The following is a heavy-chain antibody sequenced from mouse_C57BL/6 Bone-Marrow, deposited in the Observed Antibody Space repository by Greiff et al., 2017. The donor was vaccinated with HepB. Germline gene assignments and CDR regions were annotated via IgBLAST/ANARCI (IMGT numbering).Heavy chain of an antibody. Sequence: QVQLQQPGAELVKPGASVKMSCKASGYTFTSYWITWVKQRPGQGLEWIGDIYPGTGSTNYNEKFKSKATLTVDTSSSTAYMQLSSLTSEDSAVYYCARNYYGSSYDWGQGTTLTVSS. D-gene: IGHD1-1*01. CDR1: GYTFTSYW. V-gene: IGHV1-55*01. J-gene: IGHJ2*01. CDR3: ARNYYGSSYD. CDR2: IYPGTGST.